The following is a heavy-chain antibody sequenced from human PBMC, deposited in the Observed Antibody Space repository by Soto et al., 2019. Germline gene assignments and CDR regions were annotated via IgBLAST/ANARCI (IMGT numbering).Heavy chain of an antibody. CDR3: AKDAPQSGYDFWSGTRRDAFDI. J-gene: IGHJ3*02. Sequence: PGGSLRLSCAASGFTFSSYAMSWVRQAPGKGLEWVSAISGSGGSTYYADSVKGRFTISRDNSKNTLYLQMNSLSAEDTAVYYCAKDAPQSGYDFWSGTRRDAFDIWGQGTRVTVSS. CDR1: GFTFSSYA. D-gene: IGHD3-3*01. V-gene: IGHV3-23*01. CDR2: ISGSGGST.